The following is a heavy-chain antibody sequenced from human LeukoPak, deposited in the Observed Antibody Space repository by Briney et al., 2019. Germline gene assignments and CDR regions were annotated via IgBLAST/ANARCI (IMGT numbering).Heavy chain of an antibody. CDR2: ISSSSSYI. CDR1: GFSFSSYS. V-gene: IGHV3-21*01. D-gene: IGHD5-12*01. CDR3: ARVSSGYDPQP. Sequence: GGAPRLSFAASGFSFSSYSMNWVRQAPWNRLALVSSISSSSSYIYYADSVKGRFTISRDNAKNSLYLQMNSLRAEDTAVYYCARVSSGYDPQPWGQGTLVTVSS. J-gene: IGHJ5*02.